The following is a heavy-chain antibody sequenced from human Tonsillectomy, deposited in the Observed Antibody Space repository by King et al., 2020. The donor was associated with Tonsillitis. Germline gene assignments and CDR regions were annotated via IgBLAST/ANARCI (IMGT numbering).Heavy chain of an antibody. CDR3: ARRTFGRSGYMDG. CDR2: IYYSGST. J-gene: IGHJ6*03. D-gene: IGHD3-10*01. CDR1: GGSISSSSYY. V-gene: IGHV4-39*01. Sequence: QLQESGPGLVKPSETLSLTCTVSGGSISSSSYYWGWIRQPPGKGLEWSGSIYYSGSTYYNPYLKSRVTISVDTSKNQFSLKLSSVTAADTAVYYCARRTFGRSGYMDGWGKGTTVTVSS.